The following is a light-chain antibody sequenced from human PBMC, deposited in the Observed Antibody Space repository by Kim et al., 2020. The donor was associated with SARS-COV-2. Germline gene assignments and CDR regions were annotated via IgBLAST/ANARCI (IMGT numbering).Light chain of an antibody. Sequence: LSPGERATLSCRASQSLSSSYLGWYQHKPGQVPRLLIYAASSRATGVPDRFSGGGSGTDFTLTISRLEAEDSAVYFCQQYGNLITFGQGTRLEIK. V-gene: IGKV3-20*01. CDR2: AAS. CDR3: QQYGNLIT. J-gene: IGKJ5*01. CDR1: QSLSSSY.